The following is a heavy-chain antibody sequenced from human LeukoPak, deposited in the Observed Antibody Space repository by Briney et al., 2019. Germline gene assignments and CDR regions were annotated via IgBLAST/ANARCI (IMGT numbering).Heavy chain of an antibody. D-gene: IGHD6-19*01. J-gene: IGHJ4*02. Sequence: SGGSLRLSCAASGFTFSTFAMSWVRQAPGKGLERVSVMSGSGGSGTYYADSVEGRFTISRDNSKDTAFLQMNSLRAEDTAVYYCAKASRQGAVASPLDYWGQGTLVTASS. CDR2: MSGSGGSGT. CDR1: GFTFSTFA. CDR3: AKASRQGAVASPLDY. V-gene: IGHV3-23*01.